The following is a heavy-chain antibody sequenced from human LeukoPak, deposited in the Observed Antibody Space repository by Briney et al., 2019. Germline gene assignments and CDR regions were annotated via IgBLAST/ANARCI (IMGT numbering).Heavy chain of an antibody. V-gene: IGHV3-21*01. D-gene: IGHD2-15*01. J-gene: IGHJ3*01. CDR3: ARARGSYAFDL. CDR1: GFTFSSYS. CDR2: ISSSSSYI. Sequence: GGSLRLSCAASGFTFSSYSMNWVRQAPGKGLEWVSSISSSSSYIHYADSVKGRFTISRDNAKNSLYLQMNSLRAEDTAVYYCARARGSYAFDLWGQGTMVTVSS.